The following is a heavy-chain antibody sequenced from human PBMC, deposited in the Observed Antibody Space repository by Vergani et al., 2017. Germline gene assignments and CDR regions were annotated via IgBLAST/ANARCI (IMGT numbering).Heavy chain of an antibody. CDR1: GFTLSNYD. CDR3: AKHFRGWGIDY. Sequence: VQLVESGRGLVKPGGSLRLSCATSGFTLSNYDMQWIRQGPGKGLEFVAFIQFDGSNQYYADSVKGRFTLSRDFSKNTLYLQMNSLRTDDTATYYCAKHFRGWGIDYWGQGTQVIVSS. V-gene: IGHV3-30*02. J-gene: IGHJ4*02. D-gene: IGHD3-16*01. CDR2: IQFDGSNQ.